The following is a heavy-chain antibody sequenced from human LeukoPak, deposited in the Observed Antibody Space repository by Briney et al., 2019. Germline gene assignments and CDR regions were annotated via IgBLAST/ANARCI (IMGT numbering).Heavy chain of an antibody. CDR1: GGSISSYY. V-gene: IGHV4-59*01. CDR3: ARDGREQQLSN. D-gene: IGHD6-13*01. CDR2: IYYSGST. J-gene: IGHJ4*02. Sequence: PSETLSLTCTVSGGSISSYYWSWIRQPPGKGLEWIGYIYYSGSTNYNPSLKSRVTISVDTSKNQFSLKLSSVTAADTAVYYCARDGREQQLSNWGQGTLVTVSS.